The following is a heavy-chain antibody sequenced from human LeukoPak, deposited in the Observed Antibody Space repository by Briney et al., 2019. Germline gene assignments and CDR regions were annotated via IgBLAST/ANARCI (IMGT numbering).Heavy chain of an antibody. Sequence: GGSLRLSCAASGFTFSNYAMSWVRQAPGKGLEWVSAMNKDGDNSYYADSVKGRFTISRDNSKNTLYLQMNSLRAEDTAVYYCAGHPGIAVAGDFDYWGQGTLVTVSS. J-gene: IGHJ4*02. D-gene: IGHD6-19*01. V-gene: IGHV3-23*01. CDR1: GFTFSNYA. CDR3: AGHPGIAVAGDFDY. CDR2: MNKDGDNS.